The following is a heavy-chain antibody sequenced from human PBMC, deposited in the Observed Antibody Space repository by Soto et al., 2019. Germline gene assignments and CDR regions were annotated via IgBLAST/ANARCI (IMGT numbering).Heavy chain of an antibody. CDR2: IYYSGST. J-gene: IGHJ3*02. V-gene: IGHV4-59*01. CDR1: RGTINSSY. D-gene: IGHD4-17*01. CDR3: ARTGDSDAFDI. Sequence: SETLYLTCTFSRGTINSSYWTGTRQPTGKGLEWIGYIYYSGSTNYNPSLKSRVTISVDTSKNQFSLKLSSVTAAYTAVYYCARTGDSDAFDIWVQGTMVTGS.